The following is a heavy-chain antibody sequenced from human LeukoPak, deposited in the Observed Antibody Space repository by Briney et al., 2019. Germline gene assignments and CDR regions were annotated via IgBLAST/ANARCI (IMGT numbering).Heavy chain of an antibody. CDR2: IDPGNSYA. J-gene: IGHJ4*02. D-gene: IGHD6-19*01. CDR1: GYSFTSYW. CDR3: ARCTASSSNDY. Sequence: GESLKIPCKGSGYSFTSYWITWVRQTPGKGLEWMGRIDPGNSYANYSPSFQGHVTISADKSISTAYLQWSSLKASDTGMYYCARCTASSSNDYWGQGTLVTVSS. V-gene: IGHV5-10-1*01.